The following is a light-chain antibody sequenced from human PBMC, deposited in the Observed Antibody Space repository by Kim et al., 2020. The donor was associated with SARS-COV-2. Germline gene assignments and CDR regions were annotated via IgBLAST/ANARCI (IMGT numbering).Light chain of an antibody. CDR2: KGS. CDR1: RTISNF. J-gene: IGKJ4*01. CDR3: QQYDDYPLT. V-gene: IGKV1-5*03. Sequence: DIQVTQSPSTLSASVGDRVTITCRTSRTISNFLAWYQQKPGKAPKLLIYKGSFLQNGVPSRFSGSASGTEFSLTISSLHPDDFATYYCQQYDDYPLTFGGGTKLEIK.